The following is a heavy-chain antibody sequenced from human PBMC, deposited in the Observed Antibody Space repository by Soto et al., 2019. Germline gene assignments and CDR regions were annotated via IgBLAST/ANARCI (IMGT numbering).Heavy chain of an antibody. Sequence: ASVKVSCKASGYTFTSYDINWVRQATGQGLEWMGWMNSNSGNTGYAQKFQGRVTMTRNTSISAAYMELSSLRSEDTAVYYCARGELVSRVDAFDIWGQGTMVTVS. CDR1: GYTFTSYD. J-gene: IGHJ3*02. CDR3: ARGELVSRVDAFDI. D-gene: IGHD6-6*01. CDR2: MNSNSGNT. V-gene: IGHV1-8*01.